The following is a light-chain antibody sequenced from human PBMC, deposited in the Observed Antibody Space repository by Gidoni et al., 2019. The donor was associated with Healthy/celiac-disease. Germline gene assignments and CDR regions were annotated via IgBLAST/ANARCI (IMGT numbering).Light chain of an antibody. J-gene: IGKJ1*01. V-gene: IGKV1-5*03. Sequence: DIQMTQSPSTLSASVGDRVTITCRASQRISSWLAWTQPKPGKAPKLLIYKASSLESGVPSRFSGSGSGTEFTLTISSLQPDEFATYYCQQYNSYSETFGQGTKVEIK. CDR1: QRISSW. CDR2: KAS. CDR3: QQYNSYSET.